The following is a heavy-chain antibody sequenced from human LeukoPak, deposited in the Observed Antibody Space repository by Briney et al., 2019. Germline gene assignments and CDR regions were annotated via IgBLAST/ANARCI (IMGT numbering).Heavy chain of an antibody. CDR2: INPNSGAT. CDR3: ARDNEESANFYDPAAYNRFDP. V-gene: IGHV1-2*02. D-gene: IGHD5/OR15-5a*01. J-gene: IGHJ5*02. CDR1: GYTFSAYY. Sequence: AAVKVSCKASGYTFSAYYLHWGIQAPGQGLEGMGGINPNSGATKYAQKFHDRHTMTRDTATSAVYMQLSSLRSDDTALYFCARDNEESANFYDPAAYNRFDPWGQGTLVTVS.